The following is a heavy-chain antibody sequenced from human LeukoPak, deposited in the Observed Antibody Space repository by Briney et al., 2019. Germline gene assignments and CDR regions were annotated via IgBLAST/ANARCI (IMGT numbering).Heavy chain of an antibody. D-gene: IGHD2-21*01. Sequence: PGGSLRLSCAASGFTLSTYAMSWVRQTPGKGLEWVAATSSSDAGTYHADSVRGRFTISRDSSKNTLYLQMNSLRAEDAAVYFCAKAPVTSCRGAYCYPFDSWGQGTLVTVSS. CDR3: AKAPVTSCRGAYCYPFDS. CDR1: GFTLSTYA. CDR2: TSSSDAGT. V-gene: IGHV3-23*01. J-gene: IGHJ4*02.